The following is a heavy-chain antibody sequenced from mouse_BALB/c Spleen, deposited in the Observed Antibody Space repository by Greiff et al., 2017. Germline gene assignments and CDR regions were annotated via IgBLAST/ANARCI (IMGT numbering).Heavy chain of an antibody. CDR1: GYTFTSYT. Sequence: QVQLKQSAAELARPGASVKMSCKASGYTFTSYTMHWVKQRPGQGLEWIGYINPSSGYTEYNQKFKDKTTLTADKSSSTAYMQLSSLTSEDSAVYYCARSDYGYPFTDWGQGTLVTVSA. CDR2: INPSSGYT. D-gene: IGHD1-2*01. CDR3: ARSDYGYPFTD. J-gene: IGHJ3*01. V-gene: IGHV1-4*02.